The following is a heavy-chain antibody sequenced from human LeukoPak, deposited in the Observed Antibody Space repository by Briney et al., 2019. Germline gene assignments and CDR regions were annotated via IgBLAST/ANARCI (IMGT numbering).Heavy chain of an antibody. J-gene: IGHJ6*02. CDR2: IYSGGST. CDR1: GFTFSSYA. D-gene: IGHD4-17*01. CDR3: ARELHGDYREYGMDV. Sequence: GGSLRLSCAASGFTFSSYAMSWVRQAPGKRLEWVSVIYSGGSTYYADSVKGRFTISRDNSKNTPYLQMNSLRAEDTAVYYCARELHGDYREYGMDVWGQGTTVTVSS. V-gene: IGHV3-53*01.